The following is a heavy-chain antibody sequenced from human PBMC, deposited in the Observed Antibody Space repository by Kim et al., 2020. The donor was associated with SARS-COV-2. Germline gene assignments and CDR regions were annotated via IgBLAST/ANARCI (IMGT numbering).Heavy chain of an antibody. CDR2: MNPNSGNT. V-gene: IGHV1-8*01. Sequence: ASVKVSCKASGYTFTSYDINWVRQATGQGLEWMGWMNPNSGNTGYAQKFQGRVTMTRYTSISTAYMELSSLRSEDTAVYYCASVFGRGYYYYGMDVWGQGTTVTVAS. D-gene: IGHD3-10*02. J-gene: IGHJ6*02. CDR3: ASVFGRGYYYYGMDV. CDR1: GYTFTSYD.